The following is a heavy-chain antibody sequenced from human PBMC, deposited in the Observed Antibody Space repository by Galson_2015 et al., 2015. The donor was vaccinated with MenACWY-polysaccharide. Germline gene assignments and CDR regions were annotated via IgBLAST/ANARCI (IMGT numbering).Heavy chain of an antibody. CDR3: ARGITSSN. CDR1: GFTFKTHW. J-gene: IGHJ4*02. V-gene: IGHV3-74*01. D-gene: IGHD6-6*01. Sequence: SLRLSCAASGFTFKTHWMHWVRQAPGKGLMWVSRTNRDGSNTDYADSVKGRFTISRDNAKNTLFLQMNSLRAEDTAVYYCARGITSSNWGQGTLVTVSS. CDR2: TNRDGSNT.